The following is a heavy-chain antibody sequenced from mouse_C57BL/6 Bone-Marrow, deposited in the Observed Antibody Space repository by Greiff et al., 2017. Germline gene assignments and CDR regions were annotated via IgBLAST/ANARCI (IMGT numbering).Heavy chain of an antibody. Sequence: VQLQQSGPELVKPGASVKICSKASGYAFSSSWMNWVKQRPGKGLGWIGRIYPGDGDTNYNGKFKGKATLTADKSSSTAYMQLSSLTSEDSAVYFCAHYGSSSYYLDCWGQGTPLTISS. CDR1: GYAFSSSW. CDR3: AHYGSSSYYLDC. V-gene: IGHV1-82*01. CDR2: IYPGDGDT. D-gene: IGHD1-1*01. J-gene: IGHJ2*01.